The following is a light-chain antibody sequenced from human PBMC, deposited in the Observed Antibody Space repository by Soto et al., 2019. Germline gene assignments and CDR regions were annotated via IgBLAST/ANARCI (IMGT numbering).Light chain of an antibody. J-gene: IGKJ4*01. V-gene: IGKV3-11*01. CDR3: QQRSNWPLT. CDR2: DAS. CDR1: QSLSSY. Sequence: EIVLTQSPATLSLSPGERATLSCRATQSLSSYLACYQQKPGQAPRLLIYDASNRATGIPARFWGSGSGTDFTLTCSSLEPEDFAVYCCQQRSNWPLTFGGGTKVEIK.